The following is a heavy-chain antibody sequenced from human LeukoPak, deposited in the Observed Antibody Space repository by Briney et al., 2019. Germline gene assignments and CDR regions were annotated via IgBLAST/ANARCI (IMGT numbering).Heavy chain of an antibody. CDR2: ISSTSAYI. CDR3: ARVAVAGPTGWFDP. D-gene: IGHD6-19*01. CDR1: GFALNSYT. Sequence: PGGSLRLSCAASGFALNSYTLSWVRQAPGKGLEWVSSISSTSAYIHYADSVKGRFTISRDNTDNVVYLQMNGLRAEDTAVYYCARVAVAGPTGWFDPWGQGTLVTVSS. V-gene: IGHV3-21*01. J-gene: IGHJ5*02.